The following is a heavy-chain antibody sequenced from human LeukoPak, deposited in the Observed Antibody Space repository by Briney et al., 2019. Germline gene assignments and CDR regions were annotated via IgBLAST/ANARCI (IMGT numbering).Heavy chain of an antibody. CDR2: IYYSGST. Sequence: SETLSLTCTVSGGSISSYYWSWIRQPPGKGLEWIGYIYYSGSTNYNPSLKSRVTISVDTSKNQFSLKLSSVTAADTAVYYCANADRFCSGSCHVPDAFDFWGQGTMVSVSS. CDR3: ANADRFCSGSCHVPDAFDF. CDR1: GGSISSYY. J-gene: IGHJ3*01. D-gene: IGHD2-15*01. V-gene: IGHV4-59*12.